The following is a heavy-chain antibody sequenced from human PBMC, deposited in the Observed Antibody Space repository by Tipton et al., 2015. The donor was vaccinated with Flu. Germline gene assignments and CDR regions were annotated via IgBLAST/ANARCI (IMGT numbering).Heavy chain of an antibody. CDR3: ARGDYGDYDHEADAFDI. D-gene: IGHD4-17*01. V-gene: IGHV4-61*02. Sequence: LRLSCMVSGDSIRSDYYWGWIRQPAGEGLEWIGRIYTNTNTHYKASLKSRVTISIDRSKNQFSLRLSSVTAADTAMYYCARGDYGDYDHEADAFDIWGQGTLVTVSA. CDR2: IYTNTNT. CDR1: GDSIRSDYY. J-gene: IGHJ3*02.